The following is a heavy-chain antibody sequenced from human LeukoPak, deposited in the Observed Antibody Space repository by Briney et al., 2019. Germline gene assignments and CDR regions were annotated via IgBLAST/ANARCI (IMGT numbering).Heavy chain of an antibody. CDR3: ARVRKFSSSWYYYYYMDV. J-gene: IGHJ6*03. CDR1: GGSFSGYY. CDR2: INHSGST. V-gene: IGHV4-34*01. Sequence: SETLSLTCAVYGGSFSGYYWSWIRQPPGKGLEWIGEINHSGSTNYNPSLKSRVTISVDTSKNQFSLKLSSVTAADTAVYYCARVRKFSSSWYYYYYMDVWGKGTTVTVSS. D-gene: IGHD6-13*01.